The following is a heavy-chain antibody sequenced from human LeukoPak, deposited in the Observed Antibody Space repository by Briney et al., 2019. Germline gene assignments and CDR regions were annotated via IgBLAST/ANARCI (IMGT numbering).Heavy chain of an antibody. CDR2: ISSRSSTI. CDR3: ARPAADCGGDCYWAFDY. Sequence: GGSLRLSCAASGFTFSTYSMNWVRQAPGKGLEWVSYISSRSSTIYYADSVKGRFTISRDNAKNSLYLQMNSLRAEDTAAYYCARPAADCGGDCYWAFDYWGQGTLVTVSS. CDR1: GFTFSTYS. V-gene: IGHV3-48*01. J-gene: IGHJ4*02. D-gene: IGHD2-21*01.